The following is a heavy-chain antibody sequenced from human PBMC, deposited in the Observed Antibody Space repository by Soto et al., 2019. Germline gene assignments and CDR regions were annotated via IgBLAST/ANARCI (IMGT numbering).Heavy chain of an antibody. V-gene: IGHV3-7*01. CDR1: GFTFSSYW. CDR3: ARDNSSGWYGGLDYFDY. D-gene: IGHD6-19*01. Sequence: PGGSLRPSCAASGFTFSSYWMSWARQAPGKGLEWVANIKQDGSEKYYVDSVKGRFTISRDNAKNSLYLQMNSLRAEDTAVYYCARDNSSGWYGGLDYFDYWGQGTLVTVSS. J-gene: IGHJ4*02. CDR2: IKQDGSEK.